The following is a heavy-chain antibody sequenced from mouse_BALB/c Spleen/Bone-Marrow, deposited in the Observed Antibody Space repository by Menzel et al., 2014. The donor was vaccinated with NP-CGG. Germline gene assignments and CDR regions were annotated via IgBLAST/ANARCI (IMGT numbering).Heavy chain of an antibody. V-gene: IGHV1-9*01. CDR1: GYTFSSYW. J-gene: IGHJ2*01. CDR3: ARLNYYGSLDY. Sequence: VHLVESGAELMKPGASVKISCKATGYTFSSYWIGWVKQRPGHGLEWIGEILPGSGSTNYNEKFKGKATFTADTSSNTAYMQLSSLTSEDSAVYYCARLNYYGSLDYWGQGTTLTVSS. D-gene: IGHD1-1*01. CDR2: ILPGSGST.